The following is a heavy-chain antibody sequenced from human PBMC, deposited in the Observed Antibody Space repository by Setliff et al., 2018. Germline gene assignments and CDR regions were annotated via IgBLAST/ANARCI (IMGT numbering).Heavy chain of an antibody. V-gene: IGHV4-34*01. J-gene: IGHJ4*02. D-gene: IGHD2-15*01. CDR3: AREGRYCSGDTCYFSHLYYFDY. CDR2: INHSGST. Sequence: PSETLSLTCTVSGGSISSHYWSWIRQPPGKGLEWIGEINHSGSTNYNPSLKSRVTISVDTSKNQFSLKLSSVTAADTAVYYCAREGRYCSGDTCYFSHLYYFDYWVQGTLVTVSS. CDR1: GGSISSHY.